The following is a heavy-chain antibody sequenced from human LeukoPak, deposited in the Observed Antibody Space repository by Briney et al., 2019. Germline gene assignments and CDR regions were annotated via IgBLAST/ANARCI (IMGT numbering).Heavy chain of an antibody. CDR1: GFTFNTYT. J-gene: IGHJ5*02. V-gene: IGHV3-21*06. Sequence: GGSLRLSCAASGFTFNTYTMNWVRQAPGKGLEWVSAITGSTKYIPSNIYYADAVQGRFTVSRDDAKNLVYLQMNSLRAEDTAVYYCARLHGHGFDPWGQGTLVTVSS. CDR2: ITGSTKYI. CDR3: ARLHGHGFDP. D-gene: IGHD2-8*01.